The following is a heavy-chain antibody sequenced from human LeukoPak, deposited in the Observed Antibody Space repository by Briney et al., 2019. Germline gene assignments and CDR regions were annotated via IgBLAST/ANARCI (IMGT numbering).Heavy chain of an antibody. Sequence: ASVKVSCKASGYTFTTYGVTWVRQAPGQGLEWMGWISTFNDYTHYAQRFQGRVTMTTDTFASTAYLELRSLTSDDTAFYYCARGLHHQLLFFYFDLWGQGTLVTISS. CDR1: GYTFTTYG. D-gene: IGHD1-26*01. V-gene: IGHV1-18*01. J-gene: IGHJ4*02. CDR3: ARGLHHQLLFFYFDL. CDR2: ISTFNDYT.